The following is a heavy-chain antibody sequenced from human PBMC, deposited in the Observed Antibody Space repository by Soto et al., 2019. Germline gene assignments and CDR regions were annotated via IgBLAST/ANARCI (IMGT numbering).Heavy chain of an antibody. Sequence: PSETLSLTCTVSGGSISSYYWSWIRQPPGKGLEWIGYIYYSGSTNYNPSLKSRVTISVDTSKNQFSLKLSSVTAADTAVYYCARYSSSPRFDYWGQGTLVTVSS. D-gene: IGHD6-6*01. CDR2: IYYSGST. CDR3: ARYSSSPRFDY. CDR1: GGSISSYY. J-gene: IGHJ4*02. V-gene: IGHV4-59*01.